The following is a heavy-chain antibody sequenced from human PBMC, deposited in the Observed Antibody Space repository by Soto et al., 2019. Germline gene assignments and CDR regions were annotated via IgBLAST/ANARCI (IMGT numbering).Heavy chain of an antibody. V-gene: IGHV3-48*02. J-gene: IGHJ4*02. CDR1: GFTFSSYS. CDR2: ISSSSSTI. Sequence: EVQLVESGGGLVQPGGSLRLSCAASGFTFSSYSMNWVRQAPGKGLEWVSYISSSSSTIYYADSVKGRFTISRDNAKNSLYLQMNSLRDEDTAVYYCARASDKGRGYSGYDTPNFDYWGQGTPVTVSS. D-gene: IGHD5-12*01. CDR3: ARASDKGRGYSGYDTPNFDY.